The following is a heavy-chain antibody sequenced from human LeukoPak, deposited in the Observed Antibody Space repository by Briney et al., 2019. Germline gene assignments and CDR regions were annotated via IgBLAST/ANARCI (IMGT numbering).Heavy chain of an antibody. V-gene: IGHV3-23*01. CDR2: ISGSGGST. J-gene: IGHJ4*02. Sequence: PGGSLRLSCAASGFTFSTYAMSWVRQAPGKGLEWVSAISGSGGSTYFADSVMGRFTIARDNSKSTLFLQMNSLTAEDTAVYYCAKDLCSGGTCYSGFDYWRQGTLVTVSS. CDR1: GFTFSTYA. D-gene: IGHD2-15*01. CDR3: AKDLCSGGTCYSGFDY.